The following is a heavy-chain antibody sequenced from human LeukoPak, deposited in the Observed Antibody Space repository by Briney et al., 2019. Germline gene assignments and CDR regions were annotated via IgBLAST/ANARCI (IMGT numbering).Heavy chain of an antibody. Sequence: GGSLRLSCAASGISFSTHAMTWVRQAPGKGLEWVSGISGSGGTTNYADSVKGRFTISRDNSKNTLYLQMNSLRAEDTAVYYCAKSGGDSSSWYLVEYYYYYMDVWGEGTTVTISS. V-gene: IGHV3-23*01. D-gene: IGHD6-13*01. CDR1: GISFSTHA. CDR3: AKSGGDSSSWYLVEYYYYYMDV. CDR2: ISGSGGTT. J-gene: IGHJ6*03.